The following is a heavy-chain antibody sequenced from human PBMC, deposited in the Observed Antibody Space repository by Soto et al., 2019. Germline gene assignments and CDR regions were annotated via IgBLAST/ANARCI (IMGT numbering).Heavy chain of an antibody. J-gene: IGHJ4*02. CDR3: ARGSTGLLEY. V-gene: IGHV4-4*02. CDR1: GGSISSSNW. Sequence: SETLSLTCAVSGGSISSSNWWSWVRQPPGKGLEWIGEIYHSGSTNYNLSLKSRVTISVDNSKNQFSLKLNSVTAADTAVYYCARGSTGLLEYWGQGTLVTVSS. D-gene: IGHD2-8*02. CDR2: IYHSGST.